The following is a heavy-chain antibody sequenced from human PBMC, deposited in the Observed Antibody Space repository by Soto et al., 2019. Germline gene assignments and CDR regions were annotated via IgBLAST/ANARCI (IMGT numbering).Heavy chain of an antibody. D-gene: IGHD2-21*02. J-gene: IGHJ4*02. CDR3: AKDDLFGAYCGGDCYSYFDY. CDR1: GFTFSSYA. CDR2: ISGSGGST. V-gene: IGHV3-23*01. Sequence: EVQLLESGGGLVQPGGSLRLSCAASGFTFSSYAMSWVRQAPGKGLEWVSAISGSGGSTYYADSVKGRFTISRDNSKNTLYLQMNSLRAEDTAVYYCAKDDLFGAYCGGDCYSYFDYWGQGTLVTVSS.